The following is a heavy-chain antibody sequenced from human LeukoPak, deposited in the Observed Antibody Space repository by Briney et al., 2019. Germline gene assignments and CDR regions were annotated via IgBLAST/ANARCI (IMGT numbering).Heavy chain of an antibody. Sequence: GASVKVSCKASGYTFTSYGISWVRRAPGQGLEWMGWISAYNGNTNYAQKLQGRVTMTTDTSTSTAYMELRSLRSDGTAVYYCARDIRDIVVVVAATDTQFDYWGQGTLVTVSS. J-gene: IGHJ4*02. CDR3: ARDIRDIVVVVAATDTQFDY. D-gene: IGHD2-15*01. V-gene: IGHV1-18*04. CDR1: GYTFTSYG. CDR2: ISAYNGNT.